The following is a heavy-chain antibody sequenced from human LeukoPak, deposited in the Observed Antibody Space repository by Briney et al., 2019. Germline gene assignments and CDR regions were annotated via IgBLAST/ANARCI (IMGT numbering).Heavy chain of an antibody. CDR2: ISRSGSTI. CDR1: GFTLSSYE. Sequence: GGSLRLSCAASGFTLSSYEMDWVRQAPGKGLEWVSYISRSGSTIYYADSVKGRFTISRDNAKNSLYLQMNSLRAEDTAVYYCARDPGIYGSGSYRAHYYYYGMDVWGKGTTVTVSS. J-gene: IGHJ6*04. V-gene: IGHV3-48*03. CDR3: ARDPGIYGSGSYRAHYYYYGMDV. D-gene: IGHD3-10*01.